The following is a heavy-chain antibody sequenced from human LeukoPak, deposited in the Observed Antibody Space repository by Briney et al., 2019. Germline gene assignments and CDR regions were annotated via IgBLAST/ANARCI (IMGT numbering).Heavy chain of an antibody. V-gene: IGHV1-2*04. J-gene: IGHJ4*02. CDR3: ARAYYYYDSSGPLGY. D-gene: IGHD3-22*01. CDR1: GYTFTGYY. Sequence: ASVKVSCKASGYTFTGYYMHWVRQAPGQGLEWMGWINPNSGGTNYAQKFQGWVTMTRDTSISTAYMELSRLRSDDTAVYYCARAYYYYDSSGPLGYWGQGTLVTVPS. CDR2: INPNSGGT.